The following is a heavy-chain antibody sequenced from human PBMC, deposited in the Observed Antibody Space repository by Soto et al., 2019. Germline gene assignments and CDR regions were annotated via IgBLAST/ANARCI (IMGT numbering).Heavy chain of an antibody. J-gene: IGHJ6*02. V-gene: IGHV1-69*12. CDR3: ASQTGTTGNYYYGMDV. CDR2: IIPIFGTA. Sequence: QVQLVQSGAEVKKPGSSVKVSCKASGGTFSRYGISWVRQAPGQGLEWMGGIIPIFGTANYAQKFQGRVTITADESTSTAYMELSSLRSEDTAVYYCASQTGTTGNYYYGMDVWSQGTTVTVSS. D-gene: IGHD1-1*01. CDR1: GGTFSRYG.